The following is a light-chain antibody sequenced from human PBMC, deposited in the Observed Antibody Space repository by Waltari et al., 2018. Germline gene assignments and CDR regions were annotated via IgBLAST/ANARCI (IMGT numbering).Light chain of an antibody. CDR1: SSDIGGYDR. CDR2: EVS. J-gene: IGLJ2*01. CDR3: SSYVSSGTFL. V-gene: IGLV2-14*01. Sequence: QAALTQSPSVSGSPGQSVTISCTGTSSDIGGYDRVSWYQQYPGKAPKLMIYEVSKRPSGVSVGFSGSKSGNTASLTISGLQAEDEADYYCSSYVSSGTFLFGGGTRLTVL.